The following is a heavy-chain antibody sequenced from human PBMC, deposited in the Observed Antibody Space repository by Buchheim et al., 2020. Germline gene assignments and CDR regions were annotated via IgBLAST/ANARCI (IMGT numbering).Heavy chain of an antibody. CDR1: GFIFSSYG. Sequence: QVQLVESGGGVVQPGTSLRLSCAASGFIFSSYGMHWVRQAPGKGLEWVAVVSYDGSNKYYADSVKGRFTISRDNSKNTLYLQMNSLRAEDTAVYYCAKDNSQIWYYGMDVWGQGTT. V-gene: IGHV3-30*18. CDR3: AKDNSQIWYYGMDV. D-gene: IGHD2-21*01. J-gene: IGHJ6*02. CDR2: VSYDGSNK.